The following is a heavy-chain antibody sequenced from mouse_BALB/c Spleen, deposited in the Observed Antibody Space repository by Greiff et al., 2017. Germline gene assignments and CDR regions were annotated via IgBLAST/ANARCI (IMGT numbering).Heavy chain of an antibody. V-gene: IGHV5-17*02. CDR3: ARQRGYGSSPFAY. Sequence: EVQLQESGGGLVQPGGSRKLSCAASGFTFSSFGMHWVRQAPEKGLEWVAYISSGSSTIYYADTVKGRFTISRDNPKNTLFLQMTSLRSEDTAMYYCARQRGYGSSPFAYWGQGTLVTVSA. D-gene: IGHD1-1*01. J-gene: IGHJ3*01. CDR2: ISSGSSTI. CDR1: GFTFSSFG.